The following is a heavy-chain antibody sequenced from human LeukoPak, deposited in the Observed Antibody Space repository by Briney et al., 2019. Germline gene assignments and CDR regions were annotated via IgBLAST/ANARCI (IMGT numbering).Heavy chain of an antibody. CDR1: GGSITNYY. V-gene: IGHV4-59*01. CDR2: IYHSGST. J-gene: IGHJ4*02. CDR3: ARNSYSSSWYGPFDY. D-gene: IGHD6-13*01. Sequence: PSETLSLTCTVSGGSITNYYWNRIRQPPGKGLEWIGYIYHSGSTNYNPSLMSRVTISVDTSKNHFSLELNSVTAADTAVYYCARNSYSSSWYGPFDYWGQGTLVTVSS.